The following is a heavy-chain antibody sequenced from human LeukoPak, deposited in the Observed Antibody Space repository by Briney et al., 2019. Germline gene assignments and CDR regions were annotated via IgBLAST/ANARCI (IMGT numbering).Heavy chain of an antibody. CDR3: ARSRRDNYYYYYGMDV. D-gene: IGHD5-24*01. J-gene: IGHJ6*02. CDR1: GFTFSSFA. V-gene: IGHV3-30*01. CDR2: ISYDGSKK. Sequence: GGSLRLSCAASGFTFSSFAMHWVRQAPGKGLEWVAVISYDGSKKYYADSVKGRFTISRDNSKNTLYMQMNSLRDEDTAVYYCARSRRDNYYYYYGMDVWGQGTTVTVSS.